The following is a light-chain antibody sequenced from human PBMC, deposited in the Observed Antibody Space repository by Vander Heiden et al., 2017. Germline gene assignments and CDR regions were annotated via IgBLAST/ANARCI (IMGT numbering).Light chain of an antibody. CDR2: GAS. J-gene: IGKJ2*01. CDR1: QSGSSN. V-gene: IGKV3-15*01. CDR3: QQYNNWPPYT. Sequence: EIVLTQSPPTLSVSPGERATLSCRASQSGSSNLAWYQQKPGQAPRLLIYGASTRATGIPARFSGSGSGTEFTLTISSLQSEDFAVYYCQQYNNWPPYTFGQGTKLEIK.